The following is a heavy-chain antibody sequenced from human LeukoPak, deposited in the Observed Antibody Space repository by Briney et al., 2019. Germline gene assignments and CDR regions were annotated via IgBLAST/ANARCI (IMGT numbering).Heavy chain of an antibody. Sequence: GGSLRLSCAASGFTFSAFWMHWVRQAPGKGLAWVASISYDGNNKNYADSVKGRFTVSRDNSKNTLYLQMNSLSAEDTAVYYCARDQDGYWGQGTLVTVSS. V-gene: IGHV3-30-3*01. J-gene: IGHJ4*02. CDR2: ISYDGNNK. CDR3: ARDQDGY. CDR1: GFTFSAFW.